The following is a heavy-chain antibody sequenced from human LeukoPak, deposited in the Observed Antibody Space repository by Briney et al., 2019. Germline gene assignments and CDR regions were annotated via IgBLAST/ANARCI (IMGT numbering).Heavy chain of an antibody. V-gene: IGHV1-18*01. Sequence: ASVKVTCKASGYTFTSYAMHWVRQAPGQGLEWMGWISAYNGNTNYAQKLQGRVTMTTDTSTSTAYMELRSLRSDDTAVYYCARGDFWSGFLGDYYYYYGMDVWGQGTTVTVSS. CDR2: ISAYNGNT. CDR3: ARGDFWSGFLGDYYYYYGMDV. J-gene: IGHJ6*02. CDR1: GYTFTSYA. D-gene: IGHD3-3*01.